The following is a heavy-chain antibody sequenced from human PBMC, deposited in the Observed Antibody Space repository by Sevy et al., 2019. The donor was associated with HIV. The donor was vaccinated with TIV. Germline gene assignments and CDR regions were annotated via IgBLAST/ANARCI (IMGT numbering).Heavy chain of an antibody. CDR3: AGENAWGRGYS. CDR1: GGSITRLY. Sequence: SETLSLTCTVSGGSITRLYWNWIRQPPGKGLEWIANIYYNGHINYNPSLKSRVTLSLHTSKNQFSLRLSSVTAADTAMYYCAGENAWGRGYSWGQGTLVTVSS. D-gene: IGHD1-26*01. V-gene: IGHV4-59*08. CDR2: IYYNGHI. J-gene: IGHJ4*02.